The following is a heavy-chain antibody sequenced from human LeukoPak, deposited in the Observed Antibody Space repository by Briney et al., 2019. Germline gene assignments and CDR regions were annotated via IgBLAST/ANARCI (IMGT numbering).Heavy chain of an antibody. CDR1: GFTFSDYY. Sequence: GGSLRLSCAASGFTFSDYYMSWIRQPPGKGLEWVSYISSSGSTIYYADSVKGRFTISRDNAKNLLYLQLNSLSAEDTAVYYCARDRAGTGAFDIWGQRAMVTVSS. CDR3: ARDRAGTGAFDI. V-gene: IGHV3-11*01. D-gene: IGHD6-13*01. J-gene: IGHJ3*02. CDR2: ISSSGSTI.